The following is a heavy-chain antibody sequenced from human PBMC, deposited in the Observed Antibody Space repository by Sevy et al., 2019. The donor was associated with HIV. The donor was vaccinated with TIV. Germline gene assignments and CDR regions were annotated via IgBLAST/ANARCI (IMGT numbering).Heavy chain of an antibody. CDR3: AREGCTKPHDY. CDR1: GFTFSKYP. J-gene: IGHJ4*02. CDR2: LSFGCGEI. Sequence: GGSLRLSCAASGFTFSKYPMSWVRQPPGKGLEWVSTLSFGCGEINYADSVKGRFTISRDNSKCSVYLQMNNLRPEDTAVYYCAREGCTKPHDYWGQGTLVTVSS. D-gene: IGHD2-8*01. V-gene: IGHV3-23*01.